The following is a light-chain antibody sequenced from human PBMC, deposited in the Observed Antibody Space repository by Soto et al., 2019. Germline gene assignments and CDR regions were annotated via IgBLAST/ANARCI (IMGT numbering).Light chain of an antibody. CDR1: SSDVGGYNY. Sequence: QSALTQPASVSGSPGQSITISCTGTSSDVGGYNYVSWYQQHPGKAPKLMIYEVSNRPSGVSNRFSGSKSGNTASLTISGLQAEDEADYGCSSYTSSSTHWVFGGGTTLTVL. CDR3: SSYTSSSTHWV. J-gene: IGLJ3*02. CDR2: EVS. V-gene: IGLV2-14*01.